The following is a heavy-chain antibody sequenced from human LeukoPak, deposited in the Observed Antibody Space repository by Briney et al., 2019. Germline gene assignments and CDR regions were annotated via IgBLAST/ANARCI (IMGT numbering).Heavy chain of an antibody. J-gene: IGHJ6*02. CDR3: ARRQTDLRYFDWFDCYYYGMDV. D-gene: IGHD3-9*01. V-gene: IGHV1-8*01. CDR1: GYTFTSYD. Sequence: ASVKVSCKASGYTFTSYDINWVRQATGQGLEWMGWMNPNSGNTGYAQKFQGRVTMTRNTSISTAYMELSSLRSEDTAVYYCARRQTDLRYFDWFDCYYYGMDVWGQGTTVTVSS. CDR2: MNPNSGNT.